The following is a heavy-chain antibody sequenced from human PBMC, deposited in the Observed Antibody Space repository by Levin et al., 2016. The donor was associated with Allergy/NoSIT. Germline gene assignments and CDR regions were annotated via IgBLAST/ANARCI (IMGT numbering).Heavy chain of an antibody. CDR3: ARLLGREITIFGVVIGPGPLDY. CDR1: GGSISSSSYY. D-gene: IGHD3-3*01. J-gene: IGHJ4*02. CDR2: IYYSGST. Sequence: SETLSLTCTVSGGSISSSSYYWGWIRQPPGKGLEWIGSIYYSGSTYYNPSLKSRVTISVDTSKNQFSLKLSSVTAADTAVYYCARLLGREITIFGVVIGPGPLDYWGQGTLVTVSS. V-gene: IGHV4-39*01.